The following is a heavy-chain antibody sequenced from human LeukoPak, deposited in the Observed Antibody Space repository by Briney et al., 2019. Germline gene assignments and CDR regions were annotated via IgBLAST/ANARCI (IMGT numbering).Heavy chain of an antibody. J-gene: IGHJ3*02. CDR2: IYHSGST. V-gene: IGHV4-38-2*02. CDR1: DYSISSSYY. Sequence: SETLSLTCTVSDYSISSSYYLGWIRQPPGNGLEWFGIIYHSGSTYYNPSLKRRVTISVDTSKNQFSLKLSSVTAVDTAGYYCACSTGRRPAVAFDSWGQGTMVTAS. D-gene: IGHD6-19*01. CDR3: ACSTGRRPAVAFDS.